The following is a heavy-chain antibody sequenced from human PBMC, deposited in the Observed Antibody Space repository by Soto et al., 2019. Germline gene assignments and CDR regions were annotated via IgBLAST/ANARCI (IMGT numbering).Heavy chain of an antibody. V-gene: IGHV3-30*18. D-gene: IGHD4-4*01. CDR3: AKDQYSNYYNDPYGMDV. CDR1: GFTFSSYG. CDR2: ISYDGSNK. Sequence: QVQLVESGGGVVQPGRSLRLSCAASGFTFSSYGMHWVRQAPGKGLEWVALISYDGSNKYYADSVKGRFTISRDNSKNTLYLQMNSLRAEDTAVYYCAKDQYSNYYNDPYGMDVWGQGTTVTVSS. J-gene: IGHJ6*02.